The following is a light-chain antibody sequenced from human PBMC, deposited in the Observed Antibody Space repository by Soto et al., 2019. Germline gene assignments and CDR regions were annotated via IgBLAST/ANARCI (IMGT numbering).Light chain of an antibody. V-gene: IGKV3-11*01. CDR1: QSVGPN. CDR2: GVS. Sequence: ATLSRTQGERATLSCRASQSVGPNLVWYQQKFGQAPRLLIYGVSTRAAGIPDRFSGSGSATDFTLTISSLEPEDFAVYYCQQRSKLITSGQGTRLEIK. CDR3: QQRSKLIT. J-gene: IGKJ5*01.